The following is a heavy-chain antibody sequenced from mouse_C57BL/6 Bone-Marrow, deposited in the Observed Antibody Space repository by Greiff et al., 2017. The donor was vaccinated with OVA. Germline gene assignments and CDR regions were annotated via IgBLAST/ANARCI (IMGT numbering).Heavy chain of an antibody. CDR2: IWSGGST. Sequence: QVQLKESGPGLVQPSQRLSITCTVSGFSFTSYGVHWVRQSPGKGLEWLGVIWSGGSTDYNAAFISRLSISKDNSKSQVFFKMNSLQADDTAIYYCARRWLLRQGAMDYWGQGTSVTVSS. CDR1: GFSFTSYG. V-gene: IGHV2-2*01. J-gene: IGHJ4*01. CDR3: ARRWLLRQGAMDY. D-gene: IGHD2-3*01.